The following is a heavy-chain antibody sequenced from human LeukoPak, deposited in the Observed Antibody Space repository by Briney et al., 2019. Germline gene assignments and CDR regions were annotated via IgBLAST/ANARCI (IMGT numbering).Heavy chain of an antibody. Sequence: SETLSLTCTVSGGSISSYYWSWIRQPPGKGLEWIGYIYYSGSTNYNPSLKSRVTISVDTSKNQFSLKLSSVTAADTAVYYCARGRDDYVWGSYRYTGTFDYWGQGTLVTVSS. CDR1: GGSISSYY. CDR2: IYYSGST. D-gene: IGHD3-16*02. CDR3: ARGRDDYVWGSYRYTGTFDY. J-gene: IGHJ4*02. V-gene: IGHV4-59*12.